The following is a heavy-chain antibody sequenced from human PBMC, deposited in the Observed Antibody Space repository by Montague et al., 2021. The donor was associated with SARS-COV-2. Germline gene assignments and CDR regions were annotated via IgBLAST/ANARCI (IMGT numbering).Heavy chain of an antibody. CDR1: GFTFSSYA. CDR3: AKDLETGYDILAGYYIRYAFDI. D-gene: IGHD3-9*01. V-gene: IGHV3-23*01. CDR2: ISGSGGSA. J-gene: IGHJ3*02. Sequence: SLRLSCAASGFTFSSYAMSWVRQAPGKGLELVSAISGSGGSAYYADSVKGRFTISRDNSKNTLYLQMNSLRAEDTAVYYCAKDLETGYDILAGYYIRYAFDIWGQGKMVTVSS.